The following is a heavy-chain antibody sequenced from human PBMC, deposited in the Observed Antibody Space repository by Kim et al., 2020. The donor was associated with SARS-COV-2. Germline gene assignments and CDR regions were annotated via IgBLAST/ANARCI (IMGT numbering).Heavy chain of an antibody. J-gene: IGHJ4*02. CDR1: GFTFSSYS. Sequence: GGSLRLSCAASGFTFSSYSMNWVRQAPGKGLEWVSYISSSSSTIYYADSVKGRFTISRDNAKNSLYLQMNSLRAEDTAVYYCARDLERAADLNFDYWGQGTLVTVSS. V-gene: IGHV3-48*04. CDR3: ARDLERAADLNFDY. D-gene: IGHD6-13*01. CDR2: ISSSSSTI.